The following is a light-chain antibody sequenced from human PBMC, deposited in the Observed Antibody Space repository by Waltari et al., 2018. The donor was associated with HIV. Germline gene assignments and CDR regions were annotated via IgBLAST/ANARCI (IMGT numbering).Light chain of an antibody. CDR3: GTWDTSLSAWM. V-gene: IGLV1-51*01. CDR2: DNH. Sequence: QSVLTQPPSVSATPGQKVTISCSGSSSNIATNYVSWYQHFPGTVPKVLIYDNHKRSSGIPDRFSGSKAGTSATLDISGLQTGDEAHYYCGTWDTSLSAWMFGTGTKV. J-gene: IGLJ1*01. CDR1: SSNIATNY.